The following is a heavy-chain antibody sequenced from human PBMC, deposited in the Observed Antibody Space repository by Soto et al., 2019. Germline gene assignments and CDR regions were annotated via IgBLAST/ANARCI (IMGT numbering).Heavy chain of an antibody. CDR1: GFTFRRFE. J-gene: IGHJ4*02. V-gene: IGHV3-48*03. Sequence: PGGSLRLSCAASGFTFRRFEMDWVRQAPGKGLEGVSYISSSGRTLSYADSVKGRFTIFRDNAQNSLHLQMNNLRAEDTAVYYCARLAGHALDSWGQGTLVTVSS. CDR2: ISSSGRTL. CDR3: ARLAGHALDS.